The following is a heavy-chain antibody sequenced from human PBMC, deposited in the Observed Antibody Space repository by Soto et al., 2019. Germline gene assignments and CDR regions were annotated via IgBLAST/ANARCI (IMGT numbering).Heavy chain of an antibody. CDR2: MFYVGAT. Sequence: SQTLSLTCPVFGGSISSGDYYWSWIRQPPGKGLVWIGYMFYVGATYYNPSLKSRVPISVDTYKNQFSLKLSSVTAADTDVYHCARIVRFCSSPACRGRNWFDPWRQRTLVTVSS. CDR1: GGSISSGDYY. CDR3: ARIVRFCSSPACRGRNWFDP. J-gene: IGHJ5*02. D-gene: IGHD2-2*01. V-gene: IGHV4-30-4*01.